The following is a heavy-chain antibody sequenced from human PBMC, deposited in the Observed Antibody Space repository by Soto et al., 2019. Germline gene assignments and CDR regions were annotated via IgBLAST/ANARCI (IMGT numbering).Heavy chain of an antibody. CDR3: AGGNFRY. V-gene: IGHV1-8*02. J-gene: IGHJ4*02. CDR2: MNPNSGNT. Sequence: XSVKVSCKGSGYNFNTFDIYWVRQATGHGLEWMGWMNPNSGNTGYAQELRGRVTMTRNTSNTTAYMELTSLTSDDTGVYYCAGGNFRYWGQGTLVTVSS. CDR1: GYNFNTFD.